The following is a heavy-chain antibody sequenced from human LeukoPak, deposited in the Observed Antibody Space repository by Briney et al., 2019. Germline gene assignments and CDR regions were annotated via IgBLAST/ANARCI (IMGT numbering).Heavy chain of an antibody. V-gene: IGHV3-66*01. CDR3: ATSQLGYCSGGSCEVEYFQH. CDR2: IYSGGST. Sequence: GGSLRLSCAASGFTVSSNYMSWVRQAPGKGLEWVSVIYSGGSTYYADSVKGRFTISRDNSKNTLYLQMNSLRAEDTAVYYCATSQLGYCSGGSCEVEYFQHWGQGTLVTVSS. J-gene: IGHJ1*01. CDR1: GFTVSSNY. D-gene: IGHD2-15*01.